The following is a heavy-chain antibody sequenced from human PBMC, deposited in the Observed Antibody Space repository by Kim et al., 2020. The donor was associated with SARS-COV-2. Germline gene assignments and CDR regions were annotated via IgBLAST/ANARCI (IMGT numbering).Heavy chain of an antibody. Sequence: GGSLRLSCAASGFSFSDYSMNWVRQAPGKGLEWVSSISVSSTHIYYADSVKGRFTISRDNAKNSLYLQMNSLRAEDTAVYYCATAGRGAVLPPAANWFGPWGQGTLVTVSS. V-gene: IGHV3-21*01. CDR2: ISVSSTHI. J-gene: IGHJ5*02. CDR3: ATAGRGAVLPPAANWFGP. CDR1: GFSFSDYS. D-gene: IGHD2-2*01.